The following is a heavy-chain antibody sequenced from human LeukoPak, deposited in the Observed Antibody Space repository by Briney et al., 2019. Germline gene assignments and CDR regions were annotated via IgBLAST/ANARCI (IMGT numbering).Heavy chain of an antibody. CDR1: GFTFSSYS. CDR2: ISSSSSYI. J-gene: IGHJ4*02. CDR3: ARHYGSGSPNDY. V-gene: IGHV3-21*01. Sequence: GGSLRLSCAASGFTFSSYSMNWVRQAPGKGLEWVSSISSSSSYICYADSVKGRFTISRDNAKNSLYLQMNSLRAEDTAVYYCARHYGSGSPNDYWGQGTLVTVSS. D-gene: IGHD3-10*01.